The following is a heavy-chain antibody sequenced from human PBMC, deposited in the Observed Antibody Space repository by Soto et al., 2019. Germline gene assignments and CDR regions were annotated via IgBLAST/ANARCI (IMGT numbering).Heavy chain of an antibody. CDR3: EGSFQYGSGTFDAFDI. V-gene: IGHV1-69*01. J-gene: IGHJ3*02. Sequence: QVQLVKSGTEVKKPGSSVRVSCKASGGTSSDYAISWVRQAPGQGLEWMGGIIPVFGTTNYAQKFKGRVSLTADESTNTADMEVRRLKSDDTAVYYCEGSFQYGSGTFDAFDIWGQGTMVTVSS. D-gene: IGHD3-10*01. CDR1: GGTSSDYA. CDR2: IIPVFGTT.